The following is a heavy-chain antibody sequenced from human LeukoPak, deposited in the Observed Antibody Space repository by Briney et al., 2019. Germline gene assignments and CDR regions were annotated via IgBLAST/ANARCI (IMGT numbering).Heavy chain of an antibody. CDR3: AKDVLDAFDI. J-gene: IGHJ3*02. CDR1: GFTFSRYW. Sequence: GGSLRLSCAASGFTFSRYWMHWVRQAPGRGLVWVSRINSDGSDISYADSVKGRFTISRDNSKNTLYLQMNSLRAEDTAVYYCAKDVLDAFDIWGQGTMVTVSS. V-gene: IGHV3-74*01. CDR2: INSDGSDI.